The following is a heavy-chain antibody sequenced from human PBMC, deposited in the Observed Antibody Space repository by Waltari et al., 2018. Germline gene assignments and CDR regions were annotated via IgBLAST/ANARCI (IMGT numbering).Heavy chain of an antibody. V-gene: IGHV3-66*01. CDR3: AKDQGWAVTTYWYFDL. D-gene: IGHD4-17*01. CDR1: GFTVSSNY. J-gene: IGHJ2*01. CDR2: IYSGGST. Sequence: EVQLVESGGGLVQPGGSLRLSCAASGFTVSSNYMSWVRQAPGKGLEWVSVIYSGGSTYYADSVKGRFTISRDKSKNTLYLQMNSLRAEDTAVYYCAKDQGWAVTTYWYFDLWGRGTLVTVSS.